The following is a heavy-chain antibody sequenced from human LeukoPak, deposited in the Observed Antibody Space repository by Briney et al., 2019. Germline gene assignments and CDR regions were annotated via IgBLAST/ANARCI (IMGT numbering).Heavy chain of an antibody. V-gene: IGHV4-39*01. CDR1: GGSISSSTYF. D-gene: IGHD3-10*01. CDR2: IHYTGSM. J-gene: IGHJ6*03. Sequence: SETLSLTCTVSGGSISSSTYFWGWIRQPPGTGLEWIASIHYTGSMYFNPSLKSRVTISIDTSNKQFSLKLTSVTAADTALYFCARQLYTSGSYYAPIDVWGKGTTVTISS. CDR3: ARQLYTSGSYYAPIDV.